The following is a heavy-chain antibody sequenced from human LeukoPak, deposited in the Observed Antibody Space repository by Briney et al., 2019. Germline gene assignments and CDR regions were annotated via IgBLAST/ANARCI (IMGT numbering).Heavy chain of an antibody. Sequence: GGSLRLPCAASGFTVSSNYMSWVRQAPGKGLEWVSFISDGGRPLHYADSVKGRFTISRDNAKNSLYLQMNSLRDEDTAVYFCARRYCTPSSCYSDYWGQGALVTVSS. J-gene: IGHJ4*02. D-gene: IGHD2-8*01. CDR2: ISDGGRPL. CDR3: ARRYCTPSSCYSDY. V-gene: IGHV3-11*01. CDR1: GFTVSSNY.